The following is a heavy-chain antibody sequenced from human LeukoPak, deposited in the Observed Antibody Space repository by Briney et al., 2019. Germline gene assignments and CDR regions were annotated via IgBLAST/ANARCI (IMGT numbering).Heavy chain of an antibody. J-gene: IGHJ3*02. CDR1: GFTFSSYW. D-gene: IGHD3-22*01. Sequence: GGSLRLSCAASGFTFSSYWMHWVRQAPGKGLEWVSAISGSGGSTYYADSVKGRFTISRDNSKNTLYLQMNSLRAEDTAVYYCAKLGPYYDSSGYLPDAFDIWGQGTMVTVSS. CDR3: AKLGPYYDSSGYLPDAFDI. V-gene: IGHV3-23*01. CDR2: ISGSGGST.